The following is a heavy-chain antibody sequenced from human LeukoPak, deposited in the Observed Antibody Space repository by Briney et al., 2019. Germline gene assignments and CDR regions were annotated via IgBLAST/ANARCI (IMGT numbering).Heavy chain of an antibody. V-gene: IGHV3-43*01. Sequence: GGSLRPSCAASGFTFDDYTMHWVRQAPGKGLEWVSLISWDGGSTYYADSVKGRFTISRDNSKNSLYLQMNSLRTEDTALYYCAKDSRSGSYGFPDIWGQGTMVTVSS. J-gene: IGHJ3*02. CDR2: ISWDGGST. D-gene: IGHD1-26*01. CDR1: GFTFDDYT. CDR3: AKDSRSGSYGFPDI.